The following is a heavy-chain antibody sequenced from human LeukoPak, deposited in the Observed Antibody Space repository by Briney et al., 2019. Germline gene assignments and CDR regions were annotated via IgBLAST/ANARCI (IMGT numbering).Heavy chain of an antibody. CDR1: GGSISSSNYY. CDR3: ARVRDYYGSGREFDY. Sequence: SETLSLTCTVSGGSISSSNYYWGWIRQPPGKGLEWIGYLYYRGSPNYNPSLQSRLTISVDTFKNQFSLKLSSVTAADTAEYYCARVRDYYGSGREFDYWGQGTLVTVSS. CDR2: LYYRGSP. D-gene: IGHD3-10*01. V-gene: IGHV4-61*05. J-gene: IGHJ4*02.